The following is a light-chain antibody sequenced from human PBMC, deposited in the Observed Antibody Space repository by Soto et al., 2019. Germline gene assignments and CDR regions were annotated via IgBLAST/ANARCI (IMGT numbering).Light chain of an antibody. CDR1: QSVSSSY. CDR3: QYYGSSPPGGT. V-gene: IGKV3-20*01. Sequence: EIVLTQSPGTLSLSPGERATLSCRASQSVSSSYLAWYQQKPGQAPRLLIYGASSRATGIPDRFSGSGSGYDFTLTISRREPEDVAVYYCQYYGSSPPGGTFGQGTKVEIK. J-gene: IGKJ1*01. CDR2: GAS.